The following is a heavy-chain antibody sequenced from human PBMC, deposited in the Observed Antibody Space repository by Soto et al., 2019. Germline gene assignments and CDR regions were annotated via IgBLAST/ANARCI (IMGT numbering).Heavy chain of an antibody. J-gene: IGHJ4*02. D-gene: IGHD2-15*01. Sequence: EVQLVESGGGLVQPGGSLRLSCAASGFTFSTYWMSWVRQAPGKGLEWVANIKQDGSDKYYVDSVKGRFTISRDNAKNSLYLQMNGLRPEDTAVYYCARVKSLAGHYWGQGTLVTVSS. CDR3: ARVKSLAGHY. V-gene: IGHV3-7*05. CDR2: IKQDGSDK. CDR1: GFTFSTYW.